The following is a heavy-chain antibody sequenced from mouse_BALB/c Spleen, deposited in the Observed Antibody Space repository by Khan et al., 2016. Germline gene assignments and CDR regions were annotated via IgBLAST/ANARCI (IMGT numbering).Heavy chain of an antibody. CDR3: ARPDYGSSRGFAY. CDR1: GYTFTNYG. D-gene: IGHD1-1*01. J-gene: IGHJ3*01. CDR2: INTYTGEP. Sequence: QIQLVQSGPELKKPGETVKMSCKASGYTFTNYGMNWVKQAPGKGLKWMGWINTYTGEPTYADDFKGRFAFSLETSASTAYLQISNLKNEDTATYFAARPDYGSSRGFAYWGQGTLVTVSA. V-gene: IGHV9-3-1*01.